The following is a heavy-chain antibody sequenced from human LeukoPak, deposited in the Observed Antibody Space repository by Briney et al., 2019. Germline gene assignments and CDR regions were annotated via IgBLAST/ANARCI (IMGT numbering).Heavy chain of an antibody. J-gene: IGHJ4*02. V-gene: IGHV3-74*01. Sequence: PGGSLRLSCTASRLTFNNYWMHWVRQAPGKGLVWVSRINIDGSSISYADSVKGRFTISRDNAKSTLYLQMNSLRAEDAALYYCARVLATGTQFDYWGQGTLVTVSS. D-gene: IGHD6-13*01. CDR1: RLTFNNYW. CDR3: ARVLATGTQFDY. CDR2: INIDGSSI.